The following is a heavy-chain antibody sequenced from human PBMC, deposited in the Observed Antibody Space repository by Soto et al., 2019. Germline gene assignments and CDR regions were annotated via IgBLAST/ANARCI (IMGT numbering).Heavy chain of an antibody. V-gene: IGHV6-1*01. CDR2: TYYRSKWYN. CDR1: GDSVSSNSAA. D-gene: IGHD6-19*01. Sequence: SQTLSLTCAISGDSVSSNSAAWNWIRQSPSRGLEWLGRTYYRSKWYNDYAVSVKSRITINPDTSKNQFSRQLNSVTPEDTAVYYCAATVQHSGWYDSSRYLQAYYFDYWGQGTLVTVSS. CDR3: AATVQHSGWYDSSRYLQAYYFDY. J-gene: IGHJ4*02.